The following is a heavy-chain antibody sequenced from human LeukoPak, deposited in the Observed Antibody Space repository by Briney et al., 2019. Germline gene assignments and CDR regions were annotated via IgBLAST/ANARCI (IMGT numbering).Heavy chain of an antibody. D-gene: IGHD4-17*01. J-gene: IGHJ4*02. CDR1: GFTFSSYA. CDR2: ISGSGGST. Sequence: GGSLRLSCAASGFTFSSYAMSWVRQAPGKGLEWVSAISGSGGSTYYADSVKGRFTISRDNSKNTLYLQMNSLRAEDTAVYYCAKDQGSDYGDYAEGSGDYWGQGTLVTVSS. V-gene: IGHV3-23*01. CDR3: AKDQGSDYGDYAEGSGDY.